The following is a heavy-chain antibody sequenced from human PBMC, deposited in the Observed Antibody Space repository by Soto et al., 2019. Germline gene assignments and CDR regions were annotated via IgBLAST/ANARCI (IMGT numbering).Heavy chain of an antibody. CDR2: IYPGDSDT. Sequence: GESLKISCKGSGYSFTSYWIGWVRQMPGKGLEWMGIIYPGDSDTRYNQSFQGQVTISADKSISTAYLQWSSLEASDTAMYYCARSFYCSGGSCYSADWGQGTLVTVSS. CDR1: GYSFTSYW. D-gene: IGHD2-15*01. CDR3: ARSFYCSGGSCYSAD. J-gene: IGHJ4*02. V-gene: IGHV5-51*01.